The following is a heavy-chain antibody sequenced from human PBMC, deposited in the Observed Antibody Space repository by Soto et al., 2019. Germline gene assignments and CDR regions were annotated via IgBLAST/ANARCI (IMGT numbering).Heavy chain of an antibody. J-gene: IGHJ6*02. CDR2: ISGSGGST. CDR1: GFSFSSNA. CDR3: ARRQIPPPTRGAANARGGMDV. Sequence: GGSLRLSCAASGFSFSSNAMSWVRQAPGKGLEWVSGISGSGGSTHYADSVKGRFTISRDNSKNTLYLQMNSLRAEDTAIYYCARRQIPPPTRGAANARGGMDVWGQGTTVTVSS. D-gene: IGHD6-13*01. V-gene: IGHV3-23*01.